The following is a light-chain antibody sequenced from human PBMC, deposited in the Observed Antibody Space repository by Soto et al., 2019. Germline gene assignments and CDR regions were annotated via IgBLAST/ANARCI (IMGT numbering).Light chain of an antibody. Sequence: QSVLTQPPSVSGAPGQRVIISCTGSSSNIGAGYDVHWYQQLPGTAPKLLIYGNSNRPSGVPDRFSGSKSGTSASLAITGLQAKDEADYYCQSYDSSLSGSYVFGTGTKVTVL. CDR1: SSNIGAGYD. CDR3: QSYDSSLSGSYV. V-gene: IGLV1-40*01. CDR2: GNS. J-gene: IGLJ1*01.